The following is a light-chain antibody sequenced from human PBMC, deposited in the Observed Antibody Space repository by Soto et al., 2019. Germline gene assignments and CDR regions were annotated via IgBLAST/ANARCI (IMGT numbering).Light chain of an antibody. Sequence: QSVLTQPPSASGTPGQRVTISCSGSSSNIGSNYVYWYQQLPETAPKLLIYRNNQRPSGVPDRFSGSKSGTSASLAISGLRCEDEADYYCGAWGGSLRGRVVFGGGTKVTVL. CDR2: RNN. V-gene: IGLV1-47*01. J-gene: IGLJ2*01. CDR1: SSNIGSNY. CDR3: GAWGGSLRGRVV.